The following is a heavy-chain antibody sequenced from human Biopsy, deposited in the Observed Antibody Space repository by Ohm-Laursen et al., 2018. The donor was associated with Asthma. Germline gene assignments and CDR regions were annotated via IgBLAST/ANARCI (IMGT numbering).Heavy chain of an antibody. J-gene: IGHJ1*01. CDR2: ISFDGSNK. D-gene: IGHD3-3*02. CDR1: GFTFSNYG. Sequence: SLRLSCAASGFTFSNYGMHWVRQAPGKGLDWVAVISFDGSNKNYTDSVKGRFTIPRDNAKNSLYLQMNSLRAEDTAVYYCARTFHFWSPYHAEHYQLWGQGTLVTVPS. V-gene: IGHV3-30*03. CDR3: ARTFHFWSPYHAEHYQL.